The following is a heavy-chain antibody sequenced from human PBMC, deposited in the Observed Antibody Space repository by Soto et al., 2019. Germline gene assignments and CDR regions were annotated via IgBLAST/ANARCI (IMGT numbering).Heavy chain of an antibody. Sequence: GGSLRLSCAASGFTFSSYSMNWVRQAPGKGLEWASSISSSSSYIYYADSVKGRFTISRDNAKNSLYLQMNSLRAEDTAVYYCARACSSTSRTNWFDPWGQGTLVTVSS. CDR3: ARACSSTSRTNWFDP. J-gene: IGHJ5*02. V-gene: IGHV3-21*01. D-gene: IGHD2-2*01. CDR1: GFTFSSYS. CDR2: ISSSSSYI.